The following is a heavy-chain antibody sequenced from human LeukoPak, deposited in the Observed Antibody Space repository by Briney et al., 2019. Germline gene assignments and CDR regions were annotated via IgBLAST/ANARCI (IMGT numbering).Heavy chain of an antibody. J-gene: IGHJ4*02. CDR1: GFTFSSYG. CDR2: IRYDETKT. Sequence: GGSLRLSCAASGFTFSSYGMHWVRQALAKGLEWLAFIRYDETKTFYGDSVKGRFTISRDNSKNTLYLQMNSLRAEDTAVYYCAKSHLPNSYSGTYYCDYWGQGTQVTVSS. CDR3: AKSHLPNSYSGTYYCDY. D-gene: IGHD1-26*01. V-gene: IGHV3-30*02.